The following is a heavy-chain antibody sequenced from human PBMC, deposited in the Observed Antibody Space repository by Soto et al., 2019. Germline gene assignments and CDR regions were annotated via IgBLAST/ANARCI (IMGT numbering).Heavy chain of an antibody. J-gene: IGHJ4*02. D-gene: IGHD1-26*01. CDR1: GFSFSSYW. CDR3: AKDVSGGKSDY. Sequence: EVQLVQSGGGLVQPGGSLRLSCAASGFSFSSYWMHWFRQAPGKGPVWVSQINLDGTTTNYADSVKGRFTITRDNAENTLYLHMNSRRAEDRAVYYCAKDVSGGKSDYGGQGPLVPVSS. V-gene: IGHV3-74*01. CDR2: INLDGTTT.